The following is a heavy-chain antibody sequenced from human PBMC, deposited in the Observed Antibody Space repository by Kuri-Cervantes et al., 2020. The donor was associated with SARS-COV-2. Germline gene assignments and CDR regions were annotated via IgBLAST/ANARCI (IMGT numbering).Heavy chain of an antibody. J-gene: IGHJ6*02. Sequence: GESLKISCAASGFIFSDYWMHWVRQAPGEGLVWVSRISGDGSSTNYADSVKGRFTISRDNARNTLYLQMNSLRAEDTAVYYCARAGLRAAIPVYYGMDVWGQGTTVTVSS. CDR3: ARAGLRAAIPVYYGMDV. CDR2: ISGDGSST. V-gene: IGHV3-74*01. CDR1: GFIFSDYW. D-gene: IGHD2-2*01.